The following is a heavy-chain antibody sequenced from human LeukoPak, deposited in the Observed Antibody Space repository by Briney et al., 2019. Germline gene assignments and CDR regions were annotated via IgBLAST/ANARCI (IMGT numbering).Heavy chain of an antibody. D-gene: IGHD2-21*02. Sequence: GSLRLSCAASGFTFSSNWVHWVRQAPGKGLVWVSRINEDGSTTNYADSVKGRFTISRDNAKNSLYLQMNSLRAEDTAVYYCAGGGYCGGDCHHAFDIWGQGTMVTVSS. J-gene: IGHJ3*02. CDR1: GFTFSSNW. CDR3: AGGGYCGGDCHHAFDI. V-gene: IGHV3-74*01. CDR2: INEDGSTT.